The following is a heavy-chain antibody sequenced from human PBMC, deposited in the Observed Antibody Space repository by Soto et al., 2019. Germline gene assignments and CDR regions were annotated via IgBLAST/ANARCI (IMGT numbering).Heavy chain of an antibody. J-gene: IGHJ6*03. D-gene: IGHD3-3*01. CDR3: ARSEWLFGPDPSIYYYYYYMDV. CDR2: IIPILGIA. V-gene: IGHV1-69*02. CDR1: GGTFSSYT. Sequence: SVKVSCKASGGTFSSYTISRVRQAPGQGLEWMGRIIPILGIANYAQKFQGRVTITADKSTSTAYMELSSLRSEDTAVYYCARSEWLFGPDPSIYYYYYYMDVWGKGTTVTVSS.